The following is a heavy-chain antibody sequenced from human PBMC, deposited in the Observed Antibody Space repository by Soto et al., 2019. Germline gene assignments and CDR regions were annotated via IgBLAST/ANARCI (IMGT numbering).Heavy chain of an antibody. J-gene: IGHJ6*02. CDR1: GGSISSGGYY. CDR2: IYYSGST. V-gene: IGHV4-31*03. D-gene: IGHD4-17*01. CDR3: ARDREDTTVTTDYYYGMDV. Sequence: QVQLQESGPGLVKPSQTLSLTCTVSGGSISSGGYYWSWIRQHPGKGLEWIGYIYYSGSTNYNPSLKSRVTLSVDTSKNQFSLKLSSVTAADTAVYYCARDREDTTVTTDYYYGMDVWGQGTTAHVSS.